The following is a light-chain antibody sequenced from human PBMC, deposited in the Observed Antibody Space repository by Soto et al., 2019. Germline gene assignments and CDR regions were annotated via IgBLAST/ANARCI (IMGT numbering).Light chain of an antibody. Sequence: QSVLTQPPSESGTPGQRVTISCSGSSSNIGRNAVNWYQHLPGTAPKLLIYNNNQRPSGVPDRFSGSKSGTSASLAISGLQSEDETNHYCATWDDSLNAWVFGGGTKVTVL. V-gene: IGLV1-44*01. J-gene: IGLJ3*02. CDR2: NNN. CDR1: SSNIGRNA. CDR3: ATWDDSLNAWV.